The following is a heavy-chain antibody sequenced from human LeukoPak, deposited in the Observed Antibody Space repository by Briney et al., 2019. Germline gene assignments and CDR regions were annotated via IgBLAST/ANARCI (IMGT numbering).Heavy chain of an antibody. CDR3: AREDGLGGWYCFDY. V-gene: IGHV6-1*01. Sequence: PSQTLSLTCAISGDIDSSNSAAWNWISQYPSRGLEWLGRAYYRSKWYNDYAVSVKSRITINPDTSKNQFSLQLNSVTPEDTAVYYCAREDGLGGWYCFDYWGQGTLVTVSS. CDR1: GDIDSSNSAA. J-gene: IGHJ4*02. CDR2: AYYRSKWYN. D-gene: IGHD6-19*01.